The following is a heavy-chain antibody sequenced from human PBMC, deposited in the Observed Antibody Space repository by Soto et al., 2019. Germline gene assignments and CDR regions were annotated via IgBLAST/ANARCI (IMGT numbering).Heavy chain of an antibody. D-gene: IGHD3-10*01. Sequence: QVQLVESGGGVVQPGRSLRLSCAASGFTFSSYAMHWVRQAPGKGLEWVAVISYDGSNKYYADSVKGRFTISRDNSKNTLYLQMNSLRAEDTAVYYCARDFTGPYGSWGQGTLVNVSS. J-gene: IGHJ4*02. V-gene: IGHV3-30-3*01. CDR1: GFTFSSYA. CDR2: ISYDGSNK. CDR3: ARDFTGPYGS.